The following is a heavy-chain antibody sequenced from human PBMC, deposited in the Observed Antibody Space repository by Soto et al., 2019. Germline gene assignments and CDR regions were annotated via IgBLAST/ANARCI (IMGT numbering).Heavy chain of an antibody. J-gene: IGHJ4*02. CDR3: ARAKVGPNIIDY. Sequence: SETLSLTCTVSGGSISSYYWGWIRQPPGKGLEWIGFIYYSGSTNYNPSLKSRVTISVDTSKNHFSLKLSSVTAADTAVYYCARAKVGPNIIDYWGQGTLVTVSS. V-gene: IGHV4-59*01. CDR2: IYYSGST. D-gene: IGHD1-26*01. CDR1: GGSISSYY.